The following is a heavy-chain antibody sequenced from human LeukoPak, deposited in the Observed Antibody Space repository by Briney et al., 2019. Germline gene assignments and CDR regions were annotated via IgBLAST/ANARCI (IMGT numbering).Heavy chain of an antibody. D-gene: IGHD6-19*01. CDR2: INHSGST. CDR1: GGSFSGYY. CDR3: ARVYPQQWLAPRYFDY. J-gene: IGHJ4*02. V-gene: IGHV4-34*01. Sequence: SETLSLTCAVYGGSFSGYYWSWIRQPPGKGLEWIGEINHSGSTNYNPSLKSRDTISVDTSKNQFSLKLSSVTAADTAVYYCARVYPQQWLAPRYFDYWGQGTLVTVSS.